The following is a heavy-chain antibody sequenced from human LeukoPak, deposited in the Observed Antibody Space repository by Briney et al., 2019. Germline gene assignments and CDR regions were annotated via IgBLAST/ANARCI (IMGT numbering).Heavy chain of an antibody. V-gene: IGHV3-53*01. CDR2: IYSGGST. Sequence: PGGCLRLSCAASGFTVSSNYMSWVRQAPGKGLEWVSVIYSGGSTYYADSVKGRFTISRDNSKNTLYLQMNSLRAEDTAVYYCARVLSGYFDYWGQGTLVTVSS. J-gene: IGHJ4*02. CDR1: GFTVSSNY. D-gene: IGHD3-22*01. CDR3: ARVLSGYFDY.